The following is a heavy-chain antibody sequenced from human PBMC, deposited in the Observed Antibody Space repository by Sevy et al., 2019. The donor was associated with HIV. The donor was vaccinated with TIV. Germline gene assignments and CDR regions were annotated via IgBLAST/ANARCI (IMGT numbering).Heavy chain of an antibody. J-gene: IGHJ4*02. V-gene: IGHV5-51*01. CDR3: ARLNYYDSSGNAGPFDY. CDR2: IYPGDSDT. Sequence: GEALKISCKGSGYSFTSYWIGWVRQMPGKGLEWMGIIYPGDSDTRYSPSFQGQVTISADKSISTAYLQWSSLKASDTAMYYCARLNYYDSSGNAGPFDYWGQGTLVTVSS. D-gene: IGHD3-22*01. CDR1: GYSFTSYW.